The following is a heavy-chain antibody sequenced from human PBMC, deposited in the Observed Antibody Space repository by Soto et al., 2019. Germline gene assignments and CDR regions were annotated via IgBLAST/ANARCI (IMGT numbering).Heavy chain of an antibody. CDR3: ASRAGCSSNSCYLPGDYYYGMDV. CDR2: INHSGST. D-gene: IGHD2-2*01. J-gene: IGHJ6*02. Sequence: PSETLSLTCAVYGGSFSGYYWIWIRQPPGKGLEWIGEINHSGSTNYNPSLKSRVTISVDTSKNQFSLKLSSVTAADTAVYYCASRAGCSSNSCYLPGDYYYGMDVWGQGTTVTVS. CDR1: GGSFSGYY. V-gene: IGHV4-34*01.